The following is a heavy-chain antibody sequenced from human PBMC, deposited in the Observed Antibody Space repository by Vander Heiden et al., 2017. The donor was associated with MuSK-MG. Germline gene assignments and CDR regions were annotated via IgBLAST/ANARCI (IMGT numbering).Heavy chain of an antibody. CDR2: IRGSGGGT. Sequence: EVQLLESGGGLVQPGGSLRVSCAASGFPFSNNDMSWVRQAPGEGLEWVSTIRGSGGGTYYADSVKGRFTISRDNSKNTLYLQMNSLRAEDTAVYYCAKLFYYGSGSSAYYFDYWGQGTLVTVSS. CDR3: AKLFYYGSGSSAYYFDY. CDR1: GFPFSNND. V-gene: IGHV3-23*01. D-gene: IGHD3-10*01. J-gene: IGHJ4*02.